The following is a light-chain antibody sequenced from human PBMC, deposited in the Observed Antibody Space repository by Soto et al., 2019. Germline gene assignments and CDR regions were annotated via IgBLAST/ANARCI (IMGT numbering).Light chain of an antibody. CDR3: QQYGSSAPIT. CDR1: QSVSGN. J-gene: IGKJ5*01. Sequence: EVVLTQSPAALSGSASEVANLSGRASQSVSGNLAWYQQKPGQAPRLLIYGAPIRATGIQDRFSGSGSETHFTLNISRLEHEDFALYYCQQYGSSAPITVGQGTR. V-gene: IGKV3-20*01. CDR2: GAP.